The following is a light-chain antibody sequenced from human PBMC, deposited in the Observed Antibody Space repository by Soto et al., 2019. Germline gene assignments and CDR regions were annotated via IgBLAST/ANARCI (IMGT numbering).Light chain of an antibody. J-gene: IGLJ3*02. Sequence: NFMLTQPHSVSESPGKTVIISCTRSSGGIASNSVQWYQQRPGSAPSTVIYEDNQRPSGVPDRFSGSTDGSSNSASLTITGAQADDESDYYCVLYMGSGISVFGGGTKVTVL. V-gene: IGLV6-57*04. CDR3: VLYMGSGISV. CDR1: SGGIASNS. CDR2: EDN.